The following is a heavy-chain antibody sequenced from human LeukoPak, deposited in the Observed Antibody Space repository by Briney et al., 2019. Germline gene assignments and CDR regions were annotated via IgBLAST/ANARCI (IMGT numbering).Heavy chain of an antibody. J-gene: IGHJ4*02. V-gene: IGHV1-18*01. Sequence: ASVKVSCKASGYTFTSYGISWVRQAPGQGLEWMGWISAYNGNTNYAQKLQGRVTMTTDTSTSTAYMELRSLRSDDTAVYYCARDIEGGYPPRAYYFDYWGQGTLVTVSS. CDR2: ISAYNGNT. CDR1: GYTFTSYG. CDR3: ARDIEGGYPPRAYYFDY. D-gene: IGHD5-12*01.